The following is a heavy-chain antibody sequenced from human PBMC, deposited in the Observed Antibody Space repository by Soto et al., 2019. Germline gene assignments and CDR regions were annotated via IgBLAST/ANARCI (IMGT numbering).Heavy chain of an antibody. CDR1: GYTFTSYY. CDR3: ANSGDLGFDY. CDR2: INPSGGST. Sequence: SSVKVSCKASGYTFTSYYMHWGRQATGQGLEWMGIINPSGGSTSYAQKFQGRVTMTRDTSTSTVYMELSSLRSEDAAVYYCANSGDLGFDYWGQGTLVTVSS. V-gene: IGHV1-46*03. D-gene: IGHD3-10*01. J-gene: IGHJ4*02.